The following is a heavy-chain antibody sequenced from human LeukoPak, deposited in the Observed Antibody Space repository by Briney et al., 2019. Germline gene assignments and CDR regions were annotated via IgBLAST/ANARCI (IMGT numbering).Heavy chain of an antibody. V-gene: IGHV3-33*01. CDR3: ARDRALSYFDY. CDR1: GFTFSTYG. CDR2: IWYDGSKT. J-gene: IGHJ4*02. Sequence: AGRSLRLSCAVSGFTFSTYGMHWVRQAPGKGLEWVAVIWYDGSKTYYADSVKGRFTISRDNPKNTLYLEMNSLRAEDTAVYYCARDRALSYFDYWGQGTLVTVSS. D-gene: IGHD2/OR15-2a*01.